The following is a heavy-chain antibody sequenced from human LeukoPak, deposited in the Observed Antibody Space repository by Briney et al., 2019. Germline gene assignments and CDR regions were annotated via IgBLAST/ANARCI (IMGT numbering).Heavy chain of an antibody. CDR3: SRESGAFSPFGY. CDR1: GGSISSTNW. D-gene: IGHD1-26*01. J-gene: IGHJ4*02. V-gene: IGHV4-4*02. CDR2: ISLSGVT. Sequence: SETLSLTCGVSGGSISSTNWWSWVRPPPGRGLEWIGEISLSGVTNYNPSLKSRVTMSLDRSKNHLSLTLTSVTAADTAVYYCSRESGAFSPFGYWGQGTLVTVSS.